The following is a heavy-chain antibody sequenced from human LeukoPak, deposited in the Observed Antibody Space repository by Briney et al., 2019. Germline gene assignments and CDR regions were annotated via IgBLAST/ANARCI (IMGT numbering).Heavy chain of an antibody. V-gene: IGHV3-64*01. CDR3: ATLGIAVAGLDY. CDR1: GFTFSSYA. J-gene: IGHJ4*02. CDR2: ISSNGGST. Sequence: PGGSLRLSCAASGFTFSSYAMHWVRQARGKGLEYVSAISSNGGSTYYANSVKGRFTISRDNSKNTLYLQMGSLRAEGMAVYYCATLGIAVAGLDYWGQGTLVTVSS. D-gene: IGHD6-19*01.